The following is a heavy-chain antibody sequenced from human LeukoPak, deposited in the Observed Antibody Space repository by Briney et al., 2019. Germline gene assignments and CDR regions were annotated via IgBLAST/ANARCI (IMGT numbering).Heavy chain of an antibody. J-gene: IGHJ6*02. CDR2: ISPVSSYT. CDR3: VRDVSRRIGMDV. D-gene: IGHD2/OR15-2a*01. V-gene: IGHV3-21*01. CDR1: GFSFNSYT. Sequence: GGSLRLSCLASGFSFNSYTMNWVREAPGKGLEWISTISPVSSYTWYAESVKGRFTISRDNPKNSLYLQMDSLRAEDTAVYYCVRDVSRRIGMDVWGQGTTVTVSS.